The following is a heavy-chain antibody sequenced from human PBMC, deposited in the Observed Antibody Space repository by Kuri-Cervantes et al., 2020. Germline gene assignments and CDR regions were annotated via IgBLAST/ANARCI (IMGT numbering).Heavy chain of an antibody. J-gene: IGHJ5*02. CDR2: IYYSGST. CDR3: ARGGGSGSYNWFGP. V-gene: IGHV4-31*03. CDR1: GGSISSGGYY. D-gene: IGHD3-10*01. Sequence: SETLSLTCTVSGGSISSGGYYWSWIRQHPGKGLEWIGYIYYSGSTYYNPSLKSRVTISVDTSKNQFSLKLSSVTAADTAVYYCARGGGSGSYNWFGPWGQGTLVTVSS.